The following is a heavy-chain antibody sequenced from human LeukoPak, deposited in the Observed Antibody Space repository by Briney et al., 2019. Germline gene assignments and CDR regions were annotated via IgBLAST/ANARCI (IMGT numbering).Heavy chain of an antibody. J-gene: IGHJ6*03. CDR2: INPSGGST. V-gene: IGHV1-46*01. CDR3: ARVAAEVVGVPGAIGFGWLRRDYYYMDV. CDR1: GYTFTSYY. Sequence: VASVKVSCKASGYTFTSYYIHWVRQAPGEGLEWMGIINPSGGSTIYAQKFQGRVTMTRDMSTSTVYMELSSLRSEDTAVYYCARVAAEVVGVPGAIGFGWLRRDYYYMDVWGKGTTVTVSS. D-gene: IGHD2-2*02.